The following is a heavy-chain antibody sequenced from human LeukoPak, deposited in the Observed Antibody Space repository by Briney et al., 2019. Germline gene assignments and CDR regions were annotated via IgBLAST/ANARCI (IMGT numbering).Heavy chain of an antibody. CDR1: GFTVSSNY. CDR3: ARGGIAMAGSNWFFDL. D-gene: IGHD6-19*01. J-gene: IGHJ2*01. Sequence: RPGGSLRLSCAASGFTVSSNYVSWVRQAPGKGLEWVSVIYSGGSTYYADSVRGRFSISRDNAKNSLYLQMNSLTADDTAVYYCARGGIAMAGSNWFFDLWGRGTLVTVSS. CDR2: IYSGGST. V-gene: IGHV3-53*01.